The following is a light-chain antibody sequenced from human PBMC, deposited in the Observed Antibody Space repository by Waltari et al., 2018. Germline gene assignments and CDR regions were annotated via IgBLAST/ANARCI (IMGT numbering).Light chain of an antibody. CDR3: CSYAGSYILV. J-gene: IGLJ2*01. V-gene: IGLV2-11*01. CDR2: DVN. Sequence: QSALTQPRPVSGSPGQSVTISCTGPSSDVGGYNYFPWYQQHPGKAPKPMIYDVNKRPSGVPDRFSGSKSGNTASLTISGLQAEDEADFYCCSYAGSYILVFGGGTKLTVL. CDR1: SSDVGGYNY.